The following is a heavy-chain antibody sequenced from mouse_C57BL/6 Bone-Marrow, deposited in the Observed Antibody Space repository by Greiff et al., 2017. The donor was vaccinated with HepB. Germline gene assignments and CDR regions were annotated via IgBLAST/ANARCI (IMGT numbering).Heavy chain of an antibody. J-gene: IGHJ3*01. D-gene: IGHD1-1*01. CDR2: IYPGDGDT. V-gene: IGHV1-82*01. CDR3: ARWERLLRCRGLAY. Sequence: QVQLQQSGPELVKPGASVKISCKASGYAFSSSWMNWVKQRPGKGLEWIGRIYPGDGDTNYNGKFKGKATLTADKSSSTAYMQLSSLTSEDSAVYFCARWERLLRCRGLAYWGQGTLVTVSA. CDR1: GYAFSSSW.